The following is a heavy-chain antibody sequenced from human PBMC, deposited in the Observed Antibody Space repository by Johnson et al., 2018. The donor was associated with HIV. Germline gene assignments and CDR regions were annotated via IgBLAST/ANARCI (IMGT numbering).Heavy chain of an antibody. J-gene: IGHJ3*02. V-gene: IGHV3-30*14. CDR1: GFIFSSYA. Sequence: QVYLVESGGGVVQPGRSLRLSCAASGFIFSSYAVHWVRQAPGKGLEWVAVISYDGSNKYYADSVKGRFTISRDNAKNSLYLQMNGLRAEDTGLYYCVRDQGYYDSSGYPDAFDIWGQGTMVTVSS. D-gene: IGHD3-22*01. CDR2: ISYDGSNK. CDR3: VRDQGYYDSSGYPDAFDI.